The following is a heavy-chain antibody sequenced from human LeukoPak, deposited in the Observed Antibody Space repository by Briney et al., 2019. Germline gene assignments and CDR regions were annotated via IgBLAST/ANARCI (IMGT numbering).Heavy chain of an antibody. D-gene: IGHD5-18*01. CDR2: LHDSGST. J-gene: IGHJ4*02. CDR3: ARGGGIGIQLWSGFDY. CDR1: SGPLSIYH. Sequence: PGDTVSLPCAVCSGPLSIYHGLCIPQPPGRARVGVGYLHDSGSTNYNPSLKSRVTISVDTSKNQSSLKLSSVIGADTAVYYCARGGGIGIQLWSGFDYWGQGTLVTVSS. V-gene: IGHV4-59*08.